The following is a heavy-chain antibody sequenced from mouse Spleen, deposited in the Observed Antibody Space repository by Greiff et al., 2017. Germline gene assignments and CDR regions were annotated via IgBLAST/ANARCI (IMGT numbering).Heavy chain of an antibody. V-gene: IGHV5-9-3*01. Sequence: DVQLVESGGGLVKLGGSLKLSCAASGFTFSSYAMSWVRQTPEKRLEWVATISSGGGNTYYPDSVKGRFTISRDNAKNTLYLQMSSLKSEDTAMYYCARQLGLNYAMDYWGQGTSVTVSS. CDR2: ISSGGGNT. D-gene: IGHD3-1*01. CDR3: ARQLGLNYAMDY. J-gene: IGHJ4*01. CDR1: GFTFSSYA.